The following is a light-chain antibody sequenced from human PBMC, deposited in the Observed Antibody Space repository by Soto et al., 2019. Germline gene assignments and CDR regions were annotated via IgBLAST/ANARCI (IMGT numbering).Light chain of an antibody. CDR3: QQSYTTPPLT. Sequence: DIQMTQSPSSLSASVGDRVTITCRASQTISMYLNWYQQKPGKAPILLISAASSLQSGVPSRFNGSGSRTDFNLTISSLQPEDFATYYCQQSYTTPPLTFGGGTKVDIK. CDR2: AAS. CDR1: QTISMY. V-gene: IGKV1-39*01. J-gene: IGKJ4*01.